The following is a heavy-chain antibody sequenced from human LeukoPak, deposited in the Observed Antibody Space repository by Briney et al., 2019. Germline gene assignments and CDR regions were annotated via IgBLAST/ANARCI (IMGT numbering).Heavy chain of an antibody. CDR3: AKDYHSVLTDNFNL. D-gene: IGHD3-9*01. Sequence: GGSLRLSCAASGFTFGDYAMHWVRQAPGKGLEWVSGINWDNGGIVYAQSVRGRFTISRDNAKNSLYLEMNSLRVEDTALYYRAKDYHSVLTDNFNLWGQGTLVTISS. CDR1: GFTFGDYA. J-gene: IGHJ4*02. V-gene: IGHV3-9*01. CDR2: INWDNGGI.